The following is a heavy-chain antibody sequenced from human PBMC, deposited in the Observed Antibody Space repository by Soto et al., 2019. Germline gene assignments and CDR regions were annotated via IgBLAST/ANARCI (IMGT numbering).Heavy chain of an antibody. CDR3: AKRNYGSEFDY. V-gene: IGHV3-23*01. Sequence: RLSCSASGFTFCRYAMNWVRQAPGEGLGGVLGFCGSGGRTNYGGSGKGRVTISRDNSKNTLYLQMNSLRAEDTAVYYCAKRNYGSEFDYWGQGTLVTVSS. CDR2: FCGSGGRT. D-gene: IGHD3-10*01. CDR1: GFTFCRYA. J-gene: IGHJ4*02.